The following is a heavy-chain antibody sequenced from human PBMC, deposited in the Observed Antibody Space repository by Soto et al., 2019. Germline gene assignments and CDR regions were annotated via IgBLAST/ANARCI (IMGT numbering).Heavy chain of an antibody. J-gene: IGHJ3*02. CDR1: GFTFSGHW. V-gene: IGHV3-74*03. D-gene: IGHD2-2*01. CDR3: AREAGYCSRTSCYRRAFDT. CDR2: INTDGGSS. Sequence: EVQLVESGGDLVQPGGSLRLSCAASGFTFSGHWMHWVRQVPGKGLEWVSRINTDGGSSAYADSVKGRVTISRDNAKNTLYLHKNGLRAEDTAVYYCAREAGYCSRTSCYRRAFDTWGQGTTVTVSS.